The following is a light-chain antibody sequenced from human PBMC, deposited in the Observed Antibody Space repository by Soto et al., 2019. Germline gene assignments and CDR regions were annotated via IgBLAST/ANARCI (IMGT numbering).Light chain of an antibody. CDR3: GSYAGSRGV. J-gene: IGLJ3*02. CDR2: DVT. CDR1: SSDVGGYNS. V-gene: IGLV2-11*01. Sequence: QSALTQPRSVSGSPGRSVTISCTGTSSDVGGYNSVSWYQHHPGKAPKLMIYDVTKRPSGVPDRFSGYKSGNTASLTISGLQAEDEADYYCGSYAGSRGVCGGGTKLTVL.